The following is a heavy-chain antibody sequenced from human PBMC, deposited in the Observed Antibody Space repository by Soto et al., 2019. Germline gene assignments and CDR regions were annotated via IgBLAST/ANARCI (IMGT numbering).Heavy chain of an antibody. Sequence: SETLSLTCAVSGGSISSGGYSWSWIRQPPGKGLEWIGYIYYSGSTYYNPSLENRLTISMDNSKNLCSLQLTSMTAADTAVYYCATSPKGCFGPTAFDSWGQGVLVAVSS. CDR2: IYYSGST. V-gene: IGHV4-31*11. CDR1: GGSISSGGYS. D-gene: IGHD2-15*01. J-gene: IGHJ4*02. CDR3: ATSPKGCFGPTAFDS.